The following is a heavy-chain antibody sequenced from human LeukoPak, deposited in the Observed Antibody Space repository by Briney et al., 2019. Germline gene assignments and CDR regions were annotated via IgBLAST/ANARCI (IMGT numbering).Heavy chain of an antibody. CDR2: ISSSSTI. Sequence: GGSLRLSCAASGFTFISYSMNWVRQAPGKGLEWVSYISSSSTIYYADSVKGRFTISRDNAKNSLYLQMNSLRDEDTAVYYCARAVGADKAYWFDPWGQGTLVTVSS. CDR1: GFTFISYS. D-gene: IGHD1-26*01. J-gene: IGHJ5*02. CDR3: ARAVGADKAYWFDP. V-gene: IGHV3-48*02.